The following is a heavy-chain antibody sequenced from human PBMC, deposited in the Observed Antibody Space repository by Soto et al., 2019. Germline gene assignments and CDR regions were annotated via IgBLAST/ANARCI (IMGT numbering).Heavy chain of an antibody. D-gene: IGHD2-15*01. J-gene: IGHJ4*02. Sequence: GGSLRLSCAASGFTFSSYWMHWVRQPPGKGLVWVSSINSDGSSTSYADSVKGRFTFSRDNTKNTLYLQMSSLRAEDTAVYYWARDGADRKLGYWGQGTLVTASS. CDR3: ARDGADRKLGY. V-gene: IGHV3-74*01. CDR2: INSDGSST. CDR1: GFTFSSYW.